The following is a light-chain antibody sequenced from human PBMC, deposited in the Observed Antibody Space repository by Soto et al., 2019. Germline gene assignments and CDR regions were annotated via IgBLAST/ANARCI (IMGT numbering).Light chain of an antibody. V-gene: IGLV1-40*01. Sequence: QSALTQPPSVSWAPGQRVTISCTGSSSNIGAGYDVHWYQLLPGTATKLLIYANSNRPSGVPDRFSGSKSGTSASLAITGLQAEDEADYYCQSYDSSVNYGFGTGTKVTVL. CDR2: ANS. CDR1: SSNIGAGYD. J-gene: IGLJ1*01. CDR3: QSYDSSVNYG.